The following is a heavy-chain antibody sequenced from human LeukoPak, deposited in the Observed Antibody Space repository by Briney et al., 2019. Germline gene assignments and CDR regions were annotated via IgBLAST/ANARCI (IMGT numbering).Heavy chain of an antibody. J-gene: IGHJ4*02. CDR3: ARGVAGWLQPFDY. CDR1: GFTFSSYA. V-gene: IGHV3-23*01. D-gene: IGHD5-24*01. Sequence: PGGSLRLSCAASGFTFSSYAMSWVRQAPGKGLEWVSAISGSGGSTYYADSVKGRFTISRDNSKNTLYLQMNSLRAEDTAVYYCARGVAGWLQPFDYWGQGTLVTVSS. CDR2: ISGSGGST.